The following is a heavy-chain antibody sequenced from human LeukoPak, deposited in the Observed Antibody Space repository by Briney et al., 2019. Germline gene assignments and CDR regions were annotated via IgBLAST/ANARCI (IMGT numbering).Heavy chain of an antibody. CDR1: GFPFSDHY. Sequence: PGGSLRLSCAASGFPFSDHYMSWIRQAPGKGLDWVSYISTSSSHTDYADSVKGRFTISRDDAKDLLFLQMNSLRAEDTAVYYCARGHYGLDVWGQGTTVTVSS. J-gene: IGHJ6*02. CDR3: ARGHYGLDV. V-gene: IGHV3-11*05. CDR2: ISTSSSHT.